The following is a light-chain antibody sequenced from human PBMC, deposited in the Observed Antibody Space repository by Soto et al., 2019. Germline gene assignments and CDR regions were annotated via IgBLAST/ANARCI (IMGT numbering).Light chain of an antibody. CDR2: ANS. Sequence: QAVVTQPPSVSGAPGQRVTISCTGSSSNIGAGYDVHWYQHLPGTAPKLLMYANSNRPSGVPDRFSGSKSGTSASLAITGLQAEDEADYYCQSYDTSLSVVFGGGTKLTVL. CDR1: SSNIGAGYD. V-gene: IGLV1-40*01. CDR3: QSYDTSLSVV. J-gene: IGLJ2*01.